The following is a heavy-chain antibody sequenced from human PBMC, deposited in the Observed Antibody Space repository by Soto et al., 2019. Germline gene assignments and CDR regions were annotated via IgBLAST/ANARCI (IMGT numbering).Heavy chain of an antibody. CDR1: GYTFTGYY. J-gene: IGHJ4*02. CDR2: INPNSGGT. V-gene: IGHV1-2*04. CDR3: ARSSADTAMASEVYFDY. Sequence: ASVKVSCKASGYTFTGYYMHWVRQAPGQGLEWMGWINPNSGGTNYAQKFQGWVTMTRDTSISTAYMELGRLRSDDTAVYYCARSSADTAMASEVYFDYWGQGTLVTVSS. D-gene: IGHD5-18*01.